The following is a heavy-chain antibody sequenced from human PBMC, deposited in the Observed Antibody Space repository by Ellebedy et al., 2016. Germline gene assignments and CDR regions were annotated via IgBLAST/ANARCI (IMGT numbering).Heavy chain of an antibody. V-gene: IGHV1-3*01. CDR1: GYTFTSYA. CDR3: ARAGYGSGWYAY. CDR2: INAGNGNT. Sequence: ASVKVSCXASGYTFTSYAMHWVRQAPGQRLEWMGWINAGNGNTKYSQKFQGRVTITRDTSASTAYMELSSLRSEDTAVYYCARAGYGSGWYAYWGQGTLVTVSS. D-gene: IGHD6-19*01. J-gene: IGHJ4*02.